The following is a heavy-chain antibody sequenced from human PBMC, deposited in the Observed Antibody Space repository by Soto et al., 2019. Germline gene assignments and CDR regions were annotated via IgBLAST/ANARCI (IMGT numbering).Heavy chain of an antibody. CDR1: GYTFTSYG. V-gene: IGHV1-18*01. CDR2: ISAYNGNT. Sequence: QVQLVQSGAEVKKPGASVKVSCKASGYTFTSYGISWVRQAPGQGLEWMGWISAYNGNTNYAQKLQGRVTMTTDTSTSTAYMELRSLRSDDTAVYYCARWRLKRYYDSSGSPGWFDYWGQGTLVTVSS. CDR3: ARWRLKRYYDSSGSPGWFDY. J-gene: IGHJ4*02. D-gene: IGHD3-22*01.